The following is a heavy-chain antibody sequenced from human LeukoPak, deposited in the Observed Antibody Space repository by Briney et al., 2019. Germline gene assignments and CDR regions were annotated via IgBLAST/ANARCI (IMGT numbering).Heavy chain of an antibody. D-gene: IGHD2-2*01. CDR1: GGSISRYY. Sequence: TSETLSLTCTVSGGSISRYYWSWIRQPPGKGLEWIGYIYYSGSTDYNPSLKSRVTISVDTSKNQFSLELSSVTAADTAVYYCARTLGYCSSTTCYAVAGFDYWGQGTLVTVSS. J-gene: IGHJ4*02. CDR2: IYYSGST. V-gene: IGHV4-59*08. CDR3: ARTLGYCSSTTCYAVAGFDY.